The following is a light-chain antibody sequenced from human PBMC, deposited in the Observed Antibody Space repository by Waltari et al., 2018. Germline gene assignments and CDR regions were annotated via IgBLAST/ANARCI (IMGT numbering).Light chain of an antibody. CDR1: QSISSW. CDR3: QQYNSYPYT. Sequence: DIQMPQSPSTLSASVGDRVTITCRASQSISSWLAWYQQKPGKAPKLLIYKASSLESGVPSRFSGSGSGTEFTLTISSLQPDDFATYYCQQYNSYPYTFGQGTKLEI. J-gene: IGKJ2*01. CDR2: KAS. V-gene: IGKV1-5*03.